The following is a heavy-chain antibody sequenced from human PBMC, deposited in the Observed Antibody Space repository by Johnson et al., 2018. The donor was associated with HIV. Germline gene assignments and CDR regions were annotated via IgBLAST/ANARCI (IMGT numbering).Heavy chain of an antibody. CDR1: GFTFSNAW. V-gene: IGHV3-15*01. J-gene: IGHJ3*02. CDR3: TRPYGAGAFDI. CDR2: IKSTTDGGTA. D-gene: IGHD4-17*01. Sequence: EVQLVESGGGLVKPGGSLRLSCAASGFTFSNAWMSWVRQAPGKGLEWVGRIKSTTDGGTADYAAPVKGRFTISRDDSKNTLQLQMNSLKTEDTAVYYGTRPYGAGAFDIWGQGTMVTVSS.